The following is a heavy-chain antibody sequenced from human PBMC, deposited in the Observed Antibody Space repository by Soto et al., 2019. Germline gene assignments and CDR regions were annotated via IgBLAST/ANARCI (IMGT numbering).Heavy chain of an antibody. CDR1: GYSFTSYW. J-gene: IGHJ4*02. V-gene: IGHV5-51*01. CDR3: ARQARADYYDSSGHTYDY. Sequence: GESLKISCKGSGYSFTSYWIGWVRQMPGKGLEWMGIIYPGDSDTRYSPSFQGQVTISADKSISTAYLQWGSLKASDTAMYYCARQARADYYDSSGHTYDYWGQGTLVTV. D-gene: IGHD3-22*01. CDR2: IYPGDSDT.